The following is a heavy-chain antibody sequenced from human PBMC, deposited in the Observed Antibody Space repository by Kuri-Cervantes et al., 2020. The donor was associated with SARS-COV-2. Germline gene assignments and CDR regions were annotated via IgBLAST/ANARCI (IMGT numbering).Heavy chain of an antibody. CDR1: GYTFTSYG. CDR2: ISAYNGDT. D-gene: IGHD5-24*01. J-gene: IGHJ4*02. Sequence: ASVKVSCKASGYTFTSYGISWVRQAPGQGLEWMGWISAYNGDTNYAQSLQGRVTITADKSTSTAYMELSSLRSEDTAVYYCAREHVEMATITGYYFDYWGQGTLVTVSS. CDR3: AREHVEMATITGYYFDY. V-gene: IGHV1-18*01.